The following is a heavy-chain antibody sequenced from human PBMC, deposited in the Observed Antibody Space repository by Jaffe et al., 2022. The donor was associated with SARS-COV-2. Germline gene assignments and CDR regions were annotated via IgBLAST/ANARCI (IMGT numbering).Heavy chain of an antibody. D-gene: IGHD3-22*01. CDR1: GFTLSDHC. CDR3: ARGCDSTGIDY. CDR2: ISGSSSYT. V-gene: IGHV3-11*06. Sequence: QVQLVESGGGLVKPGGSLRLSCAASGFTLSDHCMSWIRQAPGKGLEWVSYISGSSSYTNYADSVKGRFTISRDNAKNSLYLQMNSLRAEDTAVYHCARGCDSTGIDYWGQGTLVTVSS. J-gene: IGHJ4*02.